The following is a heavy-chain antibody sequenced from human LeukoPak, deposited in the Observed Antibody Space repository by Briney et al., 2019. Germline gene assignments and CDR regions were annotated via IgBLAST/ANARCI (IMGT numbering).Heavy chain of an antibody. Sequence: SETLSLTCAVYGGSFSGYYWNWIRQPPGKGLEWIGEINHSGSTNYNPSLKSRVTISVDTSKNQFSLKLSSVTAADTAVYYCARGFTVVTLYYYYGMDVWGQGTTVTVSS. D-gene: IGHD4-23*01. CDR2: INHSGST. V-gene: IGHV4-34*01. CDR1: GGSFSGYY. CDR3: ARGFTVVTLYYYYGMDV. J-gene: IGHJ6*02.